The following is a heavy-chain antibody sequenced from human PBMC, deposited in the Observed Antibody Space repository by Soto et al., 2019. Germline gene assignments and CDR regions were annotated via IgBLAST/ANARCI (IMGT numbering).Heavy chain of an antibody. V-gene: IGHV4-31*03. CDR2: IYHTGST. D-gene: IGHD7-27*01. CDR3: AAKLGTTHYFDF. CDR1: GDPVSSGSYY. Sequence: QVQLQESGPGLVQPSQTLSLTCSVSGDPVSSGSYYWTWVRQHPVKGLEWIGYIYHTGSTYYNPSLQSRPIMSIDTCKNLFSCPVYSVTAADTAVYFCAAKLGTTHYFDFWGQESLVAVSS. J-gene: IGHJ4*02.